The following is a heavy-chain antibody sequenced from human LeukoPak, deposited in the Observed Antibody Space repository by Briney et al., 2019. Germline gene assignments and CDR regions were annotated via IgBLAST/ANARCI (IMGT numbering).Heavy chain of an antibody. V-gene: IGHV3-30*18. J-gene: IGHJ5*02. CDR3: AKDPRITIFGVVPPDNWFDP. CDR2: ISYDGSNK. D-gene: IGHD3-3*01. Sequence: GRSLRLSCAASGFTFSIYGMHWVRQAPGKGLEWVAVISYDGSNKYYADSVKGRFTICRDNSKTTLHLQMNSLRAEDTAVYYCAKDPRITIFGVVPPDNWFDPWGQGTLVTVSS. CDR1: GFTFSIYG.